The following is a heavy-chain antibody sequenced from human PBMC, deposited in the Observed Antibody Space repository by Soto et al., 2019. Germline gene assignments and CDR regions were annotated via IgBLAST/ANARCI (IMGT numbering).Heavy chain of an antibody. CDR2: ISYDGSNK. Sequence: QVQLVESGGGVVQPGRSLRLSCAASGFTFSSYGMHWVRQAPGKGLEWVAVISYDGSNKYYADSVKGRFTISRDNSKNTLYLQMNSLRAEDTAVYYCAKDRGFGELYYYTDVWGKGTTVTVSS. J-gene: IGHJ6*03. V-gene: IGHV3-30*18. D-gene: IGHD3-10*01. CDR1: GFTFSSYG. CDR3: AKDRGFGELYYYTDV.